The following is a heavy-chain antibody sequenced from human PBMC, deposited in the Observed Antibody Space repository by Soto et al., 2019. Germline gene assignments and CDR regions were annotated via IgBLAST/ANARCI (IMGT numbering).Heavy chain of an antibody. J-gene: IGHJ4*02. CDR3: ARHETLRGDYDY. Sequence: ETLSLTCTVSGGSISSYYWSWIRQPPGKGLEWIGYIYYSGSTNYNPSLKSRVTISVDTSKNQFSLKLSSVTAADTAVYYCARHETLRGDYDYWGQGTLVTVSS. V-gene: IGHV4-59*08. CDR2: IYYSGST. CDR1: GGSISSYY. D-gene: IGHD4-17*01.